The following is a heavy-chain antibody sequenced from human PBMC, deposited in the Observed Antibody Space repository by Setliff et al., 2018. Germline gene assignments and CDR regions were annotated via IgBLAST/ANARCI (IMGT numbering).Heavy chain of an antibody. D-gene: IGHD2-15*01. CDR3: ARRHCSGGSCYSLNYFDY. Sequence: PSETLSLTCTVSGGSISSGSYYWSWIRQPAGKGLEWIGRIYHSGSTYYNPSLKSRVTISVDTSKKQFSLKLSSVTAADTAVYYCARRHCSGGSCYSLNYFDYWGQGTLVTVSS. J-gene: IGHJ4*02. V-gene: IGHV4-61*02. CDR2: IYHSGST. CDR1: GGSISSGSYY.